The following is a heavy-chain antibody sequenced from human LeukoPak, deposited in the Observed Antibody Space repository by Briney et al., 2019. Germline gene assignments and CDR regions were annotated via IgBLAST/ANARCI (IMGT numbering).Heavy chain of an antibody. CDR1: GGSISSHY. CDR3: ASSRYYDSSGYFDY. V-gene: IGHV4-59*11. D-gene: IGHD3-22*01. Sequence: SETLSLTCTVSGGSISSHYWSWIRQPPGKGLEWIGYIYYSGSTNYNPSLKSRVTISVGTSKNQFSLKLSSVTAADTAVYYCASSRYYDSSGYFDYWGQGTLVTVSS. J-gene: IGHJ4*02. CDR2: IYYSGST.